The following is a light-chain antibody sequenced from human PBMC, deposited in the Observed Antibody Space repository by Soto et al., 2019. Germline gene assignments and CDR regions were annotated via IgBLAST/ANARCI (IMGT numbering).Light chain of an antibody. V-gene: IGLV8-61*01. CDR1: SGSVSTANN. J-gene: IGLJ1*01. CDR3: ALFLGNGISV. Sequence: QAVVTQESSFSVSPGGTVTLTCGLISGSVSTANNPNWYQQTPGQAPRTLIYSTSTRSSGVPDPFTCFILGNKAALTITGAQGDCETYYFRALFLGNGISVFGTGTKLTVL. CDR2: STS.